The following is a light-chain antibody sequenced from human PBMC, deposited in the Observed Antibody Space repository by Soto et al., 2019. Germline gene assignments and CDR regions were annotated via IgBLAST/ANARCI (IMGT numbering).Light chain of an antibody. CDR2: AAS. Sequence: DIQMTQSPSSLSASVGDRVTITCRASQSISSYLNWYQQKPGKAPKLLIYAASSLQSGVPSRFSGSGSGTDFTLTISSLQPEDFATYYCQQSYSTPNLTFGGGTKGEIK. CDR1: QSISSY. J-gene: IGKJ4*01. V-gene: IGKV1-39*01. CDR3: QQSYSTPNLT.